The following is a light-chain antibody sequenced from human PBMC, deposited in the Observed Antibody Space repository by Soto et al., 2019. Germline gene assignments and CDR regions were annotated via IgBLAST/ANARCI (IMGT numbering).Light chain of an antibody. CDR1: SGHSSYI. Sequence: QSLLTQSSSASASLGSSVKLTCTLSSGHSSYIIAWHQQQPGKAPRYLMKLEGSGSYNTGSGVPDRFSGSSSGADRYLTISNLQFEDEADYYCETWVSNTYVFGTGTKVTVL. CDR2: LEGSGSY. J-gene: IGLJ1*01. V-gene: IGLV4-60*02. CDR3: ETWVSNTYV.